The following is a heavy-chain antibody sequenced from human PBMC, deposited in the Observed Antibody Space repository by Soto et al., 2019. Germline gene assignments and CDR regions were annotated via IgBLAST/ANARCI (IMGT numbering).Heavy chain of an antibody. Sequence: EVQLLESGGGLVQPGGSLRLSCAASGFTFSSYAMSWVRQAPGKGLEWVSAVSGNGGSTYYADSVKGRFTISRDNSKKTVYLQINSLSPEDTAIYYCAKEGYSSGPPDYWGQGTLVTVSS. CDR1: GFTFSSYA. J-gene: IGHJ4*02. V-gene: IGHV3-23*01. CDR2: VSGNGGST. CDR3: AKEGYSSGPPDY. D-gene: IGHD6-19*01.